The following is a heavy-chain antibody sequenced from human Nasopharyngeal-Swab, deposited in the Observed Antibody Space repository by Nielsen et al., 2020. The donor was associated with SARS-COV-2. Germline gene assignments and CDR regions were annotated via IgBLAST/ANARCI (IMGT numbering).Heavy chain of an antibody. V-gene: IGHV3-9*01. CDR3: AKGDGLGATTASFDY. J-gene: IGHJ4*02. CDR1: GFTFDDYA. Sequence: SLKISCAASGFTFDDYAMHWVRQAPGKGLEWVSGISWNSGSIGYADSVKGRFTISRDNAKNSLYLQMNGLRAEDTALYYCAKGDGLGATTASFDYWGQGTLVTVSS. CDR2: ISWNSGSI. D-gene: IGHD5-24*01.